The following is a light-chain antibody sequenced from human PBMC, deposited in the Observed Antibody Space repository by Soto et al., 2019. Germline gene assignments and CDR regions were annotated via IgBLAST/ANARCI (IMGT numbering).Light chain of an antibody. J-gene: IGLJ2*01. V-gene: IGLV2-14*01. CDR1: SSDVGGYKY. CDR3: CSYTGGTTLV. Sequence: QSALTQPASVSGSPGQSITISCTGSSSDVGGYKYVSWYQQHPAKAHKLMIFEVSNRPSGVSSRSSGSKSGNTASLTISGLHAEDEGDYYCCSYTGGTTLVCGGGTKVTVL. CDR2: EVS.